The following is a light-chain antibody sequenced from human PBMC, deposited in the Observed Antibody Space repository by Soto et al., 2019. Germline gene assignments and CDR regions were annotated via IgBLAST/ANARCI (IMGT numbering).Light chain of an antibody. CDR2: GAS. V-gene: IGKV3-20*01. CDR3: QQYVSTPLT. Sequence: EIVLTQSPGTLSLSPGERATLSCRASRSVGTYLAWYQQKPGQAPRLLIYGASSRATGIPDRFRGSGSGTDFTLTISRLEPEDFAVFHCQQYVSTPLTFGGGTKVDIK. CDR1: RSVGTY. J-gene: IGKJ4*01.